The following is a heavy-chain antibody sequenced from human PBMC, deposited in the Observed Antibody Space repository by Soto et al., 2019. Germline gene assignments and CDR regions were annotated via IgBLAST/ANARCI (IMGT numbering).Heavy chain of an antibody. V-gene: IGHV1-69*14. J-gene: IGHJ2*01. CDR3: ASAPPPTVTMYARFFDL. CDR2: IIPIFGTA. D-gene: IGHD4-17*01. CDR1: GGTFSSYA. Sequence: QVQLVQSGAEVKKPGSSVKVSCKTSGGTFSSYAINWVRQAPGQGLEWMGGIIPIFGTANCAQKFQGRITITADKSTNTAYMERRSLRSDDTAVYYCASAPPPTVTMYARFFDLWGRGTLVTVSS.